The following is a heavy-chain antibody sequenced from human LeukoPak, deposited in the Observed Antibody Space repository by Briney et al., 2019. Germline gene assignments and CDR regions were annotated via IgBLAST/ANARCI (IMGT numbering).Heavy chain of an antibody. CDR3: ARGSMGFWDFDY. D-gene: IGHD3-16*01. V-gene: IGHV1-69*05. Sequence: ASVKVSCKASGGTFSSYAISWVRQAPGQGLEWMGGIIPIFGTANYAQKFQGRVTMTRDTSISTAYMELSRLRSDDTAVYYCARGSMGFWDFDYWGQGTLVTVSS. CDR2: IIPIFGTA. CDR1: GGTFSSYA. J-gene: IGHJ4*02.